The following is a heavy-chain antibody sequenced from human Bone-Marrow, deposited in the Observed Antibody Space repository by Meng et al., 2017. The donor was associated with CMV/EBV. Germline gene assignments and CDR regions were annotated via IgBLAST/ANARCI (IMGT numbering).Heavy chain of an antibody. CDR2: ISSSGSTI. CDR3: ASSGEPEGTYGMDV. D-gene: IGHD3-10*01. Sequence: GGSLRLSCAASGFTFSSYEMNWVRQAPGKGLEWVSYISSSGSTIYYADSVKGRFTISRDNAKNSLYLQMNSLRAEDTAVYYCASSGEPEGTYGMDVWGQGTTVTVSS. CDR1: GFTFSSYE. J-gene: IGHJ6*02. V-gene: IGHV3-48*03.